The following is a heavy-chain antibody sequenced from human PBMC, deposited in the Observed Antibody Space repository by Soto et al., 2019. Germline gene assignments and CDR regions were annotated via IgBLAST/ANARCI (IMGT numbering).Heavy chain of an antibody. CDR2: MNPNSGNT. D-gene: IGHD2-2*01. CDR1: GYTFTSYD. V-gene: IGHV1-8*01. CDR3: ARGGDIVLVPAAMGYYYYGMDV. Sequence: QVQLVQSGAEVKKPGASVKVSCKASGYTFTSYDINWVRQATGQGLEWMGWMNPNSGNTGYAQKLAGRVTMTKNTSLSTAYMELSSLRSEDTAVYYCARGGDIVLVPAAMGYYYYGMDVWGQGTTVTVSS. J-gene: IGHJ6*02.